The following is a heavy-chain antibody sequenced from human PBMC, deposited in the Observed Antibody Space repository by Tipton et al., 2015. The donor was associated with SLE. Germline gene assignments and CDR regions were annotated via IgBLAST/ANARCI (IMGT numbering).Heavy chain of an antibody. J-gene: IGHJ6*02. CDR2: IRGSGGST. D-gene: IGHD6-19*01. V-gene: IGHV3-23*01. CDR3: ARAGSGWYYYGMDV. CDR1: GGSFSGYY. Sequence: SLRLSCAVYGGSFSGYYWSWIRQRPGKGLEWVSAIRGSGGSTYYADSVKGRFTISRDNSKNTLYLQMNSLRAEDTAVYYCARAGSGWYYYGMDVWGQGTTVTVSS.